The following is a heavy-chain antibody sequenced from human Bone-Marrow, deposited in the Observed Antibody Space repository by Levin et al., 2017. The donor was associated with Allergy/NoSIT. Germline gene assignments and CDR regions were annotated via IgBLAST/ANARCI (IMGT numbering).Heavy chain of an antibody. Sequence: SETLSLTCAVYGGSFSGYYWSWIRQPPGKGLEWIGEINHSGSTNYNPSLKSRVTISVDTSKNQFSLKLSSVTAADTAVYYCAIYCSSTSCYPGEDYWGQGTLVTVSS. J-gene: IGHJ4*02. V-gene: IGHV4-34*01. CDR3: AIYCSSTSCYPGEDY. CDR2: INHSGST. D-gene: IGHD2-2*01. CDR1: GGSFSGYY.